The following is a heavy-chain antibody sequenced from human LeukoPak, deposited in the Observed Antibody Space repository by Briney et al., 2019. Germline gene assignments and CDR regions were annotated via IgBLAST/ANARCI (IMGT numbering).Heavy chain of an antibody. CDR1: GFTFSSYA. Sequence: GGSLRLSCAASGFTFSSYAMSWVRQAPGKGLEWVLALSGSGGSTYYADSVKGRFTISRDSSKNTLYLQMNSLRAEDTAVYYCAKALGYYDSSGPDIWGQGTMVTVSS. J-gene: IGHJ3*02. V-gene: IGHV3-23*01. CDR2: LSGSGGST. CDR3: AKALGYYDSSGPDI. D-gene: IGHD3-22*01.